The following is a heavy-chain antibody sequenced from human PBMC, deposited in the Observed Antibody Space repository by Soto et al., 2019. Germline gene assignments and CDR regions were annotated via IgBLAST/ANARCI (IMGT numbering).Heavy chain of an antibody. CDR3: AKDIAASIAAAGYYYYGMDV. D-gene: IGHD6-13*01. CDR1: GFPFSSYG. J-gene: IGHJ6*02. V-gene: IGHV3-30*02. Sequence: PGGSLRISCAASGFPFSSYGMHWVRQAPGKGLEWLAVIWYDGSNKYYADSVKGRFTISRDNSKNTLYLQMNSLRTEDTALYYCAKDIAASIAAAGYYYYGMDVWGQGTTVTVSS. CDR2: IWYDGSNK.